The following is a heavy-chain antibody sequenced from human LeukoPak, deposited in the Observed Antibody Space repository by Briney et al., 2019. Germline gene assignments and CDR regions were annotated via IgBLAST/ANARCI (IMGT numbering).Heavy chain of an antibody. Sequence: SVKVSCKASGGTFSSYAITWVRQAPGQGLEWMGGIIPIFGTANYAQKFQGRVTITADESTSTAYMELSSLRSEDTAVYYCARGEGREDIVVVPAAMFDYWGQGTLITVSS. J-gene: IGHJ4*02. CDR3: ARGEGREDIVVVPAAMFDY. D-gene: IGHD2-2*01. V-gene: IGHV1-69*01. CDR2: IIPIFGTA. CDR1: GGTFSSYA.